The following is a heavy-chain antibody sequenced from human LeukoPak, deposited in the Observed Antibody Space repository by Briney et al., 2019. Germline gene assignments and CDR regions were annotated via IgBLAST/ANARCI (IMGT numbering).Heavy chain of an antibody. J-gene: IGHJ4*02. Sequence: GGSLRLSCAASGFTFSSYAMHWVSQAPGKGLEWVAVISYDGSNKYYADSVKGRFTISRDNSKNTLYLQMNSLRAEDTAVYYCARDPSRLRGYSNFDYWGQGTLVTVSS. CDR2: ISYDGSNK. V-gene: IGHV3-30*04. CDR3: ARDPSRLRGYSNFDY. D-gene: IGHD4-11*01. CDR1: GFTFSSYA.